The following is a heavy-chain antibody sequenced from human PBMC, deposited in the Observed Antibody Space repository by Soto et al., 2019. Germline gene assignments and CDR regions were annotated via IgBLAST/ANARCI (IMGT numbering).Heavy chain of an antibody. Sequence: SETLSLTCSVSGGSISSRNYYWGWIRQPPGKGLEWIGSIFYSGSTYYNPSLKSRVTISVDTSKNQFSLKLSSVTAADTAVYYCARQNYYDSSGYNYDYWGQGTLVTVSS. CDR1: GGSISSRNYY. CDR2: IFYSGST. V-gene: IGHV4-39*01. J-gene: IGHJ4*02. CDR3: ARQNYYDSSGYNYDY. D-gene: IGHD3-22*01.